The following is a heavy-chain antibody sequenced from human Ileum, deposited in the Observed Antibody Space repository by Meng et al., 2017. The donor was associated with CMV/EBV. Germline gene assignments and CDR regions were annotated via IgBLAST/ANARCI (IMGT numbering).Heavy chain of an antibody. J-gene: IGHJ4*02. Sequence: FTFNNYAMNWVRQAPGRGLEWVSAISGSGSSTHYADSVKGRFTIYRDNSNHTLYLQMNSLRAEDTAVYYCAKDYYASGSYYGVVDYWGQGTLVTVSS. CDR1: FTFNNYA. D-gene: IGHD3-10*01. V-gene: IGHV3-23*01. CDR2: ISGSGSST. CDR3: AKDYYASGSYYGVVDY.